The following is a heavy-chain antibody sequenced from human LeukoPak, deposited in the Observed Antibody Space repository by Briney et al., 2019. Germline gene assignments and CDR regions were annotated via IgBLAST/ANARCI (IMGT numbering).Heavy chain of an antibody. V-gene: IGHV3-23*01. CDR2: ISGGGDIP. CDR3: AKYSQYCSSTSCPSDPLDY. Sequence: GGSLRLSCAASGFSFSSYAMTWVRQAPGKGLEWVSAISGGGDIPSYADSVKGRFTISRDNFKNTLYLQMNSLRAEDTAVYYCAKYSQYCSSTSCPSDPLDYWGQGTLVTVSS. J-gene: IGHJ4*02. D-gene: IGHD2-2*01. CDR1: GFSFSSYA.